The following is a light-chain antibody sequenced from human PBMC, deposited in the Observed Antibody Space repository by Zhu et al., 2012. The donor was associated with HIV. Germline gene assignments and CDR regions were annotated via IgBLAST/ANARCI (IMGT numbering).Light chain of an antibody. CDR2: GTS. Sequence: EIVLTQSPATLSLSPGERATLSCRASQSVSSYLAWYQQKPGQAPRLLIYGTSTRAIGIPDRFSGSGSGTDFSLTITSLEPEDFAVYYCHQYGSSPLTFGGGTKVDIK. V-gene: IGKV3-20*01. CDR1: QSVSSY. CDR3: HQYGSSPLT. J-gene: IGKJ4*01.